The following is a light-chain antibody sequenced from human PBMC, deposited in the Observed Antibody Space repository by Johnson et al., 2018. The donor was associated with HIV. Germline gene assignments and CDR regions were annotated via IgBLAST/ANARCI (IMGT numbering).Light chain of an antibody. Sequence: QSVLTQPPSVSAAAGQKVTISCSGSSSNIGNNYVSWYQHLPGTAPKLLIYENNKRPSGIPDRFSGSKSGTSATLGITGLQTGDEADYYCGTWASSLSAGVCRTGTKVTVL. CDR3: GTWASSLSAGV. J-gene: IGLJ1*01. CDR2: ENN. CDR1: SSNIGNNY. V-gene: IGLV1-51*02.